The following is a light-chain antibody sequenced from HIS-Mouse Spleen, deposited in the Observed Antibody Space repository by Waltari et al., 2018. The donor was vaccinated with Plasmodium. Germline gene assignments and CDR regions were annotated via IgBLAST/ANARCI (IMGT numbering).Light chain of an antibody. Sequence: QSALTQPPSASGSPGQSVTISCTGTSRDAGGSNSVSWYQQHPGKAPKLMIYEVSKRPSGVPDRFSGSKSGNTASLTVSGLQAEDEADYYCSSYAGSNNLVFGGGTKLTVL. CDR1: SRDAGGSNS. CDR3: SSYAGSNNLV. J-gene: IGLJ2*01. CDR2: EVS. V-gene: IGLV2-8*01.